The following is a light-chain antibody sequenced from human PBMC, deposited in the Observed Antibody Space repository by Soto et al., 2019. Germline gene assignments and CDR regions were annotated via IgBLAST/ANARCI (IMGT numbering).Light chain of an antibody. J-gene: IGLJ1*01. CDR1: SSDVGGYNY. CDR3: SSYTSSITLYV. Sequence: QSALTQPASVSGSPGQSITISCTGTSSDVGGYNYVSWYQQHPGKAPKLMIYDVSNRPSGVSNRFSGPKSGNTASLTISGLQAEDAADYYCSSYTSSITLYVFGTGTKLTVL. V-gene: IGLV2-14*01. CDR2: DVS.